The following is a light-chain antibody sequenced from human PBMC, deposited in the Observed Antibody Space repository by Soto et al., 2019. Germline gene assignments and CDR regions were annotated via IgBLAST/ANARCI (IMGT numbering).Light chain of an antibody. J-gene: IGLJ3*02. CDR3: CSYAGSRV. V-gene: IGLV2-23*01. Sequence: QSALTQPASVSGSPGQEITISCTGTSSDVGSYNLVSWYQQHPGKAPKLMIYEGSKRPSGVSNRFSGSKSGNTASLTISGLQAEDEADYYCCSYAGSRVFGGGTKVTVL. CDR2: EGS. CDR1: SSDVGSYNL.